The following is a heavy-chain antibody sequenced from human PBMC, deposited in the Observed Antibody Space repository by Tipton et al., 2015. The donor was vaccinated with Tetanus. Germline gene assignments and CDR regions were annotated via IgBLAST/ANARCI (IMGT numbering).Heavy chain of an antibody. CDR2: IYTSGST. D-gene: IGHD5-12*01. CDR1: GGSISSYY. V-gene: IGHV4-4*07. J-gene: IGHJ4*02. Sequence: TLSLTCTVSGGSISSYYWSWIRQPPGKGLEWIGRIYTSGSTNYNPSLKSRVTMSLDTSKNQFSLKLSSVTAADTAVHYCARVRRGATTDLDYWGQGTLVTVSS. CDR3: ARVRRGATTDLDY.